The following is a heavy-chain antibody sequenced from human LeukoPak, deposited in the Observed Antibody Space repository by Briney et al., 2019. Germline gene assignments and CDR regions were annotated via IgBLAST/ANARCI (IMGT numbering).Heavy chain of an antibody. V-gene: IGHV3-48*04. CDR2: ISRSGSIT. CDR3: ARQYDSSGYYSLNPFDY. CDR1: GFTFSSYT. Sequence: GGSLRLSCAASGFTFSSYTMNWVRQAPGKGLEWVSYISRSGSITDYAKSVKGRFTISRDNAKNSLYLQMNSLRAEDTAVYYCARQYDSSGYYSLNPFDYWGQGTLVTVSS. D-gene: IGHD3-22*01. J-gene: IGHJ4*02.